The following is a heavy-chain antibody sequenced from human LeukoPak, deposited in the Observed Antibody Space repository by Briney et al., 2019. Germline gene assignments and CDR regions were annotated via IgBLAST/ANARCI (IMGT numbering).Heavy chain of an antibody. CDR2: INPNSGGT. Sequence: ASVKVSCKASGYTFTGYYMHWVRQAPGQGLEWMGWINPNSGGTNYAQKFQGRVTMTRDTSISTAYMELSRLRSDDTAVYYCARDVLGSSSWYWLLDASDIWGQGTMVTVSS. J-gene: IGHJ3*02. D-gene: IGHD6-13*01. V-gene: IGHV1-2*02. CDR1: GYTFTGYY. CDR3: ARDVLGSSSWYWLLDASDI.